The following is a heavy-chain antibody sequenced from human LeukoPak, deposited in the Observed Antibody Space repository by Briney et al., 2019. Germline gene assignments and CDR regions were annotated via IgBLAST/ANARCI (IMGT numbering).Heavy chain of an antibody. CDR1: GGSFSGYY. V-gene: IGHV4-34*01. D-gene: IGHD4-17*01. CDR2: INHSGST. CDR3: ARAKGYGDHFDY. Sequence: KASETLSLTCAVYGGSFSGYYWSWIRQPPGKGLEWIGEINHSGSTNYNPSLKSRVTISVDTSKNQFSLKLSSVTAADTAVYYCARAKGYGDHFDYWGQGTLVTVSS. J-gene: IGHJ4*02.